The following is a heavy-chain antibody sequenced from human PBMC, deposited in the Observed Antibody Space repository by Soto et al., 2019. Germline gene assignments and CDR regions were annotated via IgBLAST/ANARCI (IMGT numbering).Heavy chain of an antibody. D-gene: IGHD1-7*01. CDR2: INPSGST. V-gene: IGHV4-34*01. CDR3: ARGRGTGTTSNYYYGMDV. Sequence: SETLSLTCAVYGGSFSGYYWSCIRQPPWKGLEWIGEINPSGSTNYNPSLKSRVTISVDTSKNQFSLKLSSVTAADTAVYYCARGRGTGTTSNYYYGMDVWGQGTTVTVSS. J-gene: IGHJ6*02. CDR1: GGSFSGYY.